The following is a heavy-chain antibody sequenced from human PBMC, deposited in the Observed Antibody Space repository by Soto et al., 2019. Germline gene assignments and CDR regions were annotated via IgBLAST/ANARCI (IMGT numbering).Heavy chain of an antibody. CDR2: IIPIFGTS. CDR3: AREGGWLQFSAYYYGMDV. V-gene: IGHV1-69*13. J-gene: IGHJ6*02. CDR1: GGTFSSYA. D-gene: IGHD5-12*01. Sequence: SVKVSCKASGGTFSSYAISWVRQAPGQGLEWMGGIIPIFGTSNYAQKFQGRVTITADEATSTAYMELSSLRSEDTAVYYCAREGGWLQFSAYYYGMDVWGQGTTVTVSS.